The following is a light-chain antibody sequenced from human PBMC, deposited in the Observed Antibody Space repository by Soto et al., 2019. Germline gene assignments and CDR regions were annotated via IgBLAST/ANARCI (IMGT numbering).Light chain of an antibody. CDR1: SSDVGGHNF. Sequence: QSALTQPASVSGSPGQSITISCTGTSSDVGGHNFVSWYQHHPGKAPKLMIYEVTHRPSGISDRFSGSKSGNTAFLTISGLQAEDEADYYCNSYTSTFTWVFGGGTKLTVL. J-gene: IGLJ3*02. CDR3: NSYTSTFTWV. CDR2: EVT. V-gene: IGLV2-14*01.